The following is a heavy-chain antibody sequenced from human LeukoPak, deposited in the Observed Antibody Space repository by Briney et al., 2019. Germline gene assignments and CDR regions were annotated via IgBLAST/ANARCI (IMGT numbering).Heavy chain of an antibody. Sequence: SETLSLTCAVYGGSFSGYYWSWIRQPPGRGLEWIGEINHSGSTNYNPSLKSRVTISVDTSKNQFSLKLSSVTDADTAVYYCARYRYCSGGSCHFDYWGQGTLVTVSS. CDR2: INHSGST. J-gene: IGHJ4*02. CDR1: GGSFSGYY. V-gene: IGHV4-34*01. D-gene: IGHD2-15*01. CDR3: ARYRYCSGGSCHFDY.